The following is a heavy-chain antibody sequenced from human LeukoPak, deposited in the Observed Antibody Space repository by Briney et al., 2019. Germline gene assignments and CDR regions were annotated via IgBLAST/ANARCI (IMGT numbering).Heavy chain of an antibody. CDR2: ISSSSSYI. CDR1: GFTFSSYS. CDR3: ARDYSSSWYILMAEYYYYYMDV. J-gene: IGHJ6*03. V-gene: IGHV3-21*01. Sequence: GGSLRLSCAASGFTFSSYSMNWVRQAPGKGLEWVSSISSSSSYIYYADSVKGRFTISRDNAKNSLYLQMNSLRAEDTAVYYCARDYSSSWYILMAEYYYYYMDVWGKGTTVTVSS. D-gene: IGHD6-13*01.